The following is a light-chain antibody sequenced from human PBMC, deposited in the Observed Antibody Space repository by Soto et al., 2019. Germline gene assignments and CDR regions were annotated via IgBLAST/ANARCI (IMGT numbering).Light chain of an antibody. CDR3: QQYGSMWT. V-gene: IGKV3-20*01. CDR2: GTS. Sequence: EIVLTQSPGTLSLSPGDRATLSCRASESVRSSSLAWYQHKPGQAPRLVISGTSRRATGTPDRFSGSGSGTDFTLTINRLEPEDFAMYYCQQYGSMWTFGQGTKVDIK. CDR1: ESVRSSS. J-gene: IGKJ1*01.